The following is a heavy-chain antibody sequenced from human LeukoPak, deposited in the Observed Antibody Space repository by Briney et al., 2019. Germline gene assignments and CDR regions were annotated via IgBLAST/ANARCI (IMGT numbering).Heavy chain of an antibody. J-gene: IGHJ4*02. Sequence: ASVKVSCKASGYTFTSYYMHWVRQAPGQGLEWMGIINPSGGSTSYAQKFQGRVTMTRDMSTSTVYMELSSLRSEDTAVYYCARDQTLYYYDSSGYSYYFDYWGQGTLVTVSS. CDR1: GYTFTSYY. CDR2: INPSGGST. D-gene: IGHD3-22*01. V-gene: IGHV1-46*01. CDR3: ARDQTLYYYDSSGYSYYFDY.